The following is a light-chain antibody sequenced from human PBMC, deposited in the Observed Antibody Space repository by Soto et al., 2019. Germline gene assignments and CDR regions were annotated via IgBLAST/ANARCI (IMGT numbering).Light chain of an antibody. CDR1: QSVSSSY. Sequence: IAVTQSPGTLSLSPGERATLSCRASQSVSSSYLAWYQQKPGQPPRLLIYGASSRATGIPDRFSGSGSGTDFTLTISRLESEDFAVFYCQHYDSLPITFGQGTKVDIK. CDR2: GAS. CDR3: QHYDSLPIT. V-gene: IGKV3-20*01. J-gene: IGKJ1*01.